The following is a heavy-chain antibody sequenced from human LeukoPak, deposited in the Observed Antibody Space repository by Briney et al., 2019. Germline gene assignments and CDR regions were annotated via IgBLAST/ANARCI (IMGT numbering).Heavy chain of an antibody. J-gene: IGHJ6*03. CDR1: GYTFTTYA. D-gene: IGHD4-23*01. CDR3: ARPKLRWSAYYYMDV. V-gene: IGHV7-4-1*02. CDR2: INTNTGNP. Sequence: ASVKVSCKASGYTFTTYAMNWVRQAPGQGLEWMGWINTNTGNPTYAQGFTGRFVFSLDTSVSTAYLQISSLKAEDTAVYYCARPKLRWSAYYYMDVWGKGTTVTVSS.